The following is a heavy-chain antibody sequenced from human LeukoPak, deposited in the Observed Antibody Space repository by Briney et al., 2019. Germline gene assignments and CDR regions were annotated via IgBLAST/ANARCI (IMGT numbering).Heavy chain of an antibody. Sequence: SETLSLTCTVSGGAISGYYWSWIRQPAGKGLEWLGRVYSSGSTKYNPSLERRGNMSVDPSKNQFSLKLNFVTAADTAVYYCARVGSGYDFFDYWGQGTLVTVSS. J-gene: IGHJ4*02. CDR3: ARVGSGYDFFDY. D-gene: IGHD3/OR15-3a*01. CDR2: VYSSGST. V-gene: IGHV4-4*07. CDR1: GGAISGYY.